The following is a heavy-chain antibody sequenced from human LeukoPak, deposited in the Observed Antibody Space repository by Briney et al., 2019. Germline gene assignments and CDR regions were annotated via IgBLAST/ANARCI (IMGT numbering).Heavy chain of an antibody. CDR2: IYTSGST. CDR1: GGSISSGSYY. V-gene: IGHV4-61*02. D-gene: IGHD3-22*01. J-gene: IGHJ4*02. CDR3: AREATMIVVDKKPI. Sequence: SETLSLTCTVSGGSISSGSYYWSWIRQPAGKGLEWIGRIYTSGSTNYNPSLESRVTISVDTSKNQFSLKLSSVTAADTAVYYCAREATMIVVDKKPIWGQGTLVTVST.